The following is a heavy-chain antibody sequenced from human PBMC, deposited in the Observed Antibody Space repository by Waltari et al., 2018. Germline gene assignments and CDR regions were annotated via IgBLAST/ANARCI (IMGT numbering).Heavy chain of an antibody. D-gene: IGHD7-27*01. Sequence: EVLLVESGGGLVKPGGSLRLSCAASGFTFSSYSMNWVRQAPGKGLEWFSSISSSGSYTHYVDSVKGRFTISRDNAKNSLYLQMNTLRAEDTAVYYCARGGWGFYLDDWGQGTLVTSSS. J-gene: IGHJ4*02. CDR3: ARGGWGFYLDD. V-gene: IGHV3-21*02. CDR2: ISSSGSYT. CDR1: GFTFSSYS.